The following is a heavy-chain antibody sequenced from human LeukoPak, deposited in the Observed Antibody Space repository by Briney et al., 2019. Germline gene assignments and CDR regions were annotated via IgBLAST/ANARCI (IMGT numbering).Heavy chain of an antibody. J-gene: IGHJ1*01. V-gene: IGHV3-53*01. CDR2: IYGGGTT. Sequence: GGSLRPSCAASGFTDNTYYMSWVRQAPGKGLEWVSVIYGGGTTYYADSVKGRFTISRDDSNNTLYLQMNSLRAEDTAVYYCAKLYYYGSGSRIGWYFQHWGQGTLVTVSS. CDR1: GFTDNTYY. D-gene: IGHD3-10*01. CDR3: AKLYYYGSGSRIGWYFQH.